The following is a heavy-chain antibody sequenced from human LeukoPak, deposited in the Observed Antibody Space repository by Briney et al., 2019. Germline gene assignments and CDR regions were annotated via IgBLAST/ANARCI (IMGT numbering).Heavy chain of an antibody. J-gene: IGHJ6*03. CDR3: ARAQKRIAAAGTNYYYYMDV. V-gene: IGHV1-2*02. Sequence: ASVKVSCKASGYTFTSYGISWVRQAPGQGLEWMGWINPNSGGTNYAQKFQGRVTMTRDTSISTAYMELSRLRSDDTAVYYCARAQKRIAAAGTNYYYYMDVWGKGTTVTVSS. CDR1: GYTFTSYG. D-gene: IGHD6-13*01. CDR2: INPNSGGT.